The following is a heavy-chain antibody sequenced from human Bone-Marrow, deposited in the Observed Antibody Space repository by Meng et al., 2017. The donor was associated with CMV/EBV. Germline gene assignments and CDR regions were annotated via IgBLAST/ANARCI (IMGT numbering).Heavy chain of an antibody. CDR3: ARVATLSTIPWFDP. CDR2: ISSSSSYI. V-gene: IGHV3-21*01. D-gene: IGHD3-3*01. Sequence: GGSLRLSCAASGFTFSSYSMNWVRQAPGQGLEWVSSISSSSSYIYYADSVKGRFTISRDNAKNSLYLQMNSLRAEDTAVYYCARVATLSTIPWFDPWGQGTRVTVAS. J-gene: IGHJ5*02. CDR1: GFTFSSYS.